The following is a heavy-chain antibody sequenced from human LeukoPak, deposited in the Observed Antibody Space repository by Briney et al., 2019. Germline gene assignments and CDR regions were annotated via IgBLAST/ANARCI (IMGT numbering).Heavy chain of an antibody. V-gene: IGHV1-58*02. J-gene: IGHJ6*02. CDR1: GFTFTSSA. D-gene: IGHD1-7*01. CDR3: AAGGITGTTWTFYYYYYGMDV. Sequence: GASVKVSCKASGFTFTSSAMQWVRQARGQRLEWIGWIVVGSGNTNYAQKFQERVTITRDMSTSTACMELSSLRSEDTAVYYCAAGGITGTTWTFYYYYYGMDVWGQGTTVTVSS. CDR2: IVVGSGNT.